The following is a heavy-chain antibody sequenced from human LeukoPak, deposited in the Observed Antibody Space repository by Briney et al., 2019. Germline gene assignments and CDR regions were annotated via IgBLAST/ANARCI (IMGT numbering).Heavy chain of an antibody. CDR3: TTLGYHLDS. CDR2: FAGSDTTK. V-gene: IGHV3-48*03. CDR1: GFDFGAYE. J-gene: IGHJ4*02. D-gene: IGHD3-22*01. Sequence: SGGSLRLSCAASGFDFGAYEMNWVRQAPGKGLEWVAYFAGSDTTKYYADSVRGRFTISRDNAKNFLYPQMNSLRAEDTALYYCTTLGYHLDSWGQGTLVTVSS.